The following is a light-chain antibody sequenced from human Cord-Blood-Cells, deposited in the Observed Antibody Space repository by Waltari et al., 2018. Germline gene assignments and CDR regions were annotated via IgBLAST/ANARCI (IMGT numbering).Light chain of an antibody. V-gene: IGLV1-51*02. J-gene: IGLJ3*02. Sequence: QSVLTQPPSVSAAPGQKVTISCSGSCSNIGNNYVPWYQQLPGTAPKLLIYENNKRPSGIPDRFSGSKSGTSATLGITGLQTGDEADYYCGTWDSSLSAGMFGGGTKLTVL. CDR1: CSNIGNNY. CDR3: GTWDSSLSAGM. CDR2: ENN.